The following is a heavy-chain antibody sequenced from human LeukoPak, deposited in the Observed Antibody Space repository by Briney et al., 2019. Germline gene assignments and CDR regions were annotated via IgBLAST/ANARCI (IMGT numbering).Heavy chain of an antibody. CDR3: ARLDGIVGATYFDY. V-gene: IGHV4-59*08. Sequence: KPSETLSLTCTVSGDSISSYYWSWIRQPPGKGLEWIGYLYYSGSTNYNPSLKSRVTISVDTSKNQFSLKLSSVTAADTAVYYCARLDGIVGATYFDYWGQGTLVTVSS. J-gene: IGHJ4*02. CDR2: LYYSGST. CDR1: GDSISSYY. D-gene: IGHD1-26*01.